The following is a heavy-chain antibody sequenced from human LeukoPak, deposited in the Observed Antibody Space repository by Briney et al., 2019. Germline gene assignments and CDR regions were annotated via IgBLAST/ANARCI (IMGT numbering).Heavy chain of an antibody. Sequence: GGSLRLSCAASGFTFSSYWMSWVRQPPGKGLEWVANIKQDGSEKYYVDSVKGRFTISRNNAKNSLYLQMNSRRAEDTAVYYCAREAPMLGGYSGYGSFDYWGQGTLVTVSS. CDR3: AREAPMLGGYSGYGSFDY. CDR1: GFTFSSYW. D-gene: IGHD5-12*01. CDR2: IKQDGSEK. V-gene: IGHV3-7*01. J-gene: IGHJ4*02.